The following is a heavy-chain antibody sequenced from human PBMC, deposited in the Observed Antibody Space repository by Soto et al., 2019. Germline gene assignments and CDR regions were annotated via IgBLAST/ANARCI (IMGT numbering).Heavy chain of an antibody. CDR3: ARVDDCSGYLAIHYFDY. CDR1: GYTFTSYG. Sequence: QVQLVQSGAEVKKPGASVKVSCKASGYTFTSYGISWVRQAPGQGLEWTGWISAYNGNTNYAQQLQGRVTMTTDTSTSTAYMELRCLRSYDTAVYYCARVDDCSGYLAIHYFDYWGQGTMVTVSS. J-gene: IGHJ4*02. CDR2: ISAYNGNT. D-gene: IGHD3-22*01. V-gene: IGHV1-18*01.